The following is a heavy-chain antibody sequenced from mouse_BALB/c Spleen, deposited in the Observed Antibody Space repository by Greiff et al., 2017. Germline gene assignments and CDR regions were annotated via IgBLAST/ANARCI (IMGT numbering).Heavy chain of an antibody. J-gene: IGHJ3*01. D-gene: IGHD2-4*01. CDR2: ISYSGST. Sequence: EVKLQESGPGLVKPSQSLSLTCTVTGYSITSDYAWNWIRPFPGNKLRWEGYISYSGSTSYNPSLKSRISITRDKSKNQFFLQLTSVTTEDTATYYCASSYYDYDGFAYWGQGTLVTVSA. CDR3: ASSYYDYDGFAY. CDR1: GYSITSDYA. V-gene: IGHV3-2*02.